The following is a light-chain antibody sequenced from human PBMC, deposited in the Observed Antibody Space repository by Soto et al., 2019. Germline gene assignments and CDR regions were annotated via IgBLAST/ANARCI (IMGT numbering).Light chain of an antibody. CDR2: GAS. CDR3: QQYDSPPRT. J-gene: IGKJ1*01. V-gene: IGKV3-20*01. Sequence: EIVLTQSPGTLSLSPGKRVTLSCRASQSISSTYLAWYQQKPGQAPRLLIYGASSRATGIPDRFSGSWSGTDFTLTISRLEPEDCAVYYCQQYDSPPRTFGQGTKVEVQ. CDR1: QSISSTY.